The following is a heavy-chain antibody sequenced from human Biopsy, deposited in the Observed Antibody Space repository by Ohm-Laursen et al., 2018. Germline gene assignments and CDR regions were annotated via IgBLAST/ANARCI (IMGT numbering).Heavy chain of an antibody. CDR2: IYNTETT. CDR1: GGSISSSSTYY. J-gene: IGHJ5*02. Sequence: SETLSLTCTVSGGSISSSSTYYWAWLRQPPGKGLEWIGSIYNTETTFYNPSLKRRVTISIDTSTNQFSLKVSSVTAADTALYFCARHPTGFWFDPWGHGTLVTVSS. CDR3: ARHPTGFWFDP. V-gene: IGHV4-39*01.